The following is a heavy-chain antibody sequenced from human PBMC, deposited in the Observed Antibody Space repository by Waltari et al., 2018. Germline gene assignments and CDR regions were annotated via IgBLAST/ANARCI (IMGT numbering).Heavy chain of an antibody. CDR3: AHNLYDSSGYYGWFDP. D-gene: IGHD3-22*01. CDR1: GFSLSTSGVG. Sequence: QITLKESGPTLVKPTQTLTLTCTFSGFSLSTSGVGVGWIRQPPGKALEWLALIYWNDDKRYSPSLKSRLTITKDTSKNQVVLTMTNMDPVDTATYYCAHNLYDSSGYYGWFDPWGQGTLVTVSS. CDR2: IYWNDDK. V-gene: IGHV2-5*01. J-gene: IGHJ5*02.